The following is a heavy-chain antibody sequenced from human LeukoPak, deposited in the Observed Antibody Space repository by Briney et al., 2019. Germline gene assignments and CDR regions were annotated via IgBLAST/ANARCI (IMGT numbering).Heavy chain of an antibody. CDR1: GGSISSYY. D-gene: IGHD1-14*01. Sequence: PSETLSLTCTVSGGSISSYYRSWDRQPQEKVLEWNGYIYNSGSNNYNRTLKSRVTISVETSKNQFSLKLTALTATAPAVHSIPRQHARYRKLDYWRQATLDT. CDR2: IYNSGSN. V-gene: IGHV4-59*01. CDR3: PRQHARYRKLDY. J-gene: IGHJ4*02.